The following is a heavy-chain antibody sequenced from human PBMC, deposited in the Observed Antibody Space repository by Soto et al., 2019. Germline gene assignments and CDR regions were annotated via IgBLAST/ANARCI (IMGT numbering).Heavy chain of an antibody. V-gene: IGHV3-23*01. D-gene: IGHD5-12*01. J-gene: IGHJ3*01. CDR2: ISGSGVVT. CDR3: AKGAARWLERGAFEV. CDR1: GFSFVTYA. Sequence: EVHLLESGGGLVQPGGSLRVSCVVSGFSFVTYAMSWVRQAPGKGLEWVSTISGSGVVTNYADSVKGRFSISRDNSNNTLHLQMDSLRAEDTAVYYCAKGAARWLERGAFEVWGQGTLVTVSS.